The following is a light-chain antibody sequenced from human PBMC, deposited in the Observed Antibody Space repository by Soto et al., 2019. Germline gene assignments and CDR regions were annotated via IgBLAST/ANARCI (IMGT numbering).Light chain of an antibody. Sequence: EFVLTQSPATLSLSPGERATLSCRASQSVSSYLACYQQKPGQAPRLLIYDVSNRATGIPARFSGSGSGTDFTLTISSLAPEDFAVYYCQQRGTFGGGTKVEIK. CDR3: QQRGT. J-gene: IGKJ4*01. CDR2: DVS. V-gene: IGKV3-11*01. CDR1: QSVSSY.